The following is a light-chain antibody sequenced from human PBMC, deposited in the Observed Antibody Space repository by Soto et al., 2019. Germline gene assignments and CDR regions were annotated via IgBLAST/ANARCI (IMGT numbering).Light chain of an antibody. Sequence: QSALTQPASVSGSPGQSITISCTGTSSDVGDYNYVSWYQQHPGKAPKLMIYDVSNRPSGVSDRFSGSKSGNTASLTISGLQAEDEADYYCCSYTGSSTLVFGTGTKLTVL. J-gene: IGLJ1*01. V-gene: IGLV2-14*01. CDR2: DVS. CDR3: CSYTGSSTLV. CDR1: SSDVGDYNY.